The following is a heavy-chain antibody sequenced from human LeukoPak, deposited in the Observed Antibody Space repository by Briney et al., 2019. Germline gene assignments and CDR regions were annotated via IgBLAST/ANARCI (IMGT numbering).Heavy chain of an antibody. Sequence: SQTLSLTCTVSGGSIGSGDYYWSWIRQPPGKGLEWIGYIYYSGSTYYNPSLKSRVTISVDTSKNQFSLKLSSVTAADTAVYYCARGHHYDSSGTRQAFDIWGQGTMVTVSS. CDR2: IYYSGST. J-gene: IGHJ3*02. CDR1: GGSIGSGDYY. CDR3: ARGHHYDSSGTRQAFDI. V-gene: IGHV4-30-4*08. D-gene: IGHD3-22*01.